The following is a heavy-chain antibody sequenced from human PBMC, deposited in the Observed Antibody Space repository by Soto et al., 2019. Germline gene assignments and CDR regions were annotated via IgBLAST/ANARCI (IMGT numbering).Heavy chain of an antibody. CDR2: INHSGST. Sequence: QVQLQQWGAGLLKPSETLSLTCAVYGGSFSGYYWSWIRQPPGKGLEWIGEINHSGSTNYNPSLKSRVTLSVDTSKNQFSLKLSSVTAADTAVYYCARGRVPTTAPAYYFDYWGQGNLVTVSS. D-gene: IGHD4-17*01. CDR3: ARGRVPTTAPAYYFDY. CDR1: GGSFSGYY. J-gene: IGHJ4*02. V-gene: IGHV4-34*01.